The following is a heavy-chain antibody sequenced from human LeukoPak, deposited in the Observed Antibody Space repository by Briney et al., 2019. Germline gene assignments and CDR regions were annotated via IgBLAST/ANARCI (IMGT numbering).Heavy chain of an antibody. CDR3: ARDRWLRPYYFDY. Sequence: GASVKVSCKASGYTFTSYAMHWVRQAPGQRLEWMGWINAGNGKTKYSQKFQGRVTITRDTSASTAYMELSSLRSEDTAVYYCARDRWLRPYYFDYWGQGNLVTVSS. D-gene: IGHD5-12*01. CDR2: INAGNGKT. CDR1: GYTFTSYA. V-gene: IGHV1-3*01. J-gene: IGHJ4*02.